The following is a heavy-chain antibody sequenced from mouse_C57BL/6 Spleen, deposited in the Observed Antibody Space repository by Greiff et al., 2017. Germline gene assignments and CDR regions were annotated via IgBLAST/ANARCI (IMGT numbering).Heavy chain of an antibody. V-gene: IGHV1-69*01. CDR2: IDPSDSYT. D-gene: IGHD4-1*01. J-gene: IGHJ2*01. CDR1: GYTFTSYW. Sequence: QVQLQQPGAELVMPGASVKLSCKASGYTFTSYWMHWVKQRPGQGLEWIGEIDPSDSYTNYNQKVKGKSTLTVDKSSSTAYMQLSSLTSEDSAVYYCARKLTGTRDYWGQGTTLTVSS. CDR3: ARKLTGTRDY.